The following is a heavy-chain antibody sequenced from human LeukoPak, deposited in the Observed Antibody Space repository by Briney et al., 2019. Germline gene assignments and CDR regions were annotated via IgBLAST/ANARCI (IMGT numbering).Heavy chain of an antibody. CDR2: IIPILGIA. J-gene: IGHJ5*02. Sequence: SVKVSCKASGGTFSSYAISWVRQAPGQGLEWMGRIIPILGIANYAQKFQGRVTMTRDTSISTAYMELSRLRSDDTAVYYCARASEYSYGSCFDPWGQGTLVTVSS. CDR3: ARASEYSYGSCFDP. D-gene: IGHD5-18*01. CDR1: GGTFSSYA. V-gene: IGHV1-69*04.